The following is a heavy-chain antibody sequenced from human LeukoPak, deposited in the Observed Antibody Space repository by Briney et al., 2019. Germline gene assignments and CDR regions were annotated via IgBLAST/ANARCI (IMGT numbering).Heavy chain of an antibody. V-gene: IGHV4-39*07. CDR2: ICHTGAT. CDR3: ASPTVTTDAFDI. J-gene: IGHJ3*02. D-gene: IGHD4-17*01. Sequence: PSETLSLTCTVSGGSISSSNYHWGWIRQPPGEGLEWIGSICHTGATYSNPSLKSRVIISVDTSTNQFSLKLSSVTAADTAVYYCASPTVTTDAFDIWGQGTMVTVSS. CDR1: GGSISSSNYH.